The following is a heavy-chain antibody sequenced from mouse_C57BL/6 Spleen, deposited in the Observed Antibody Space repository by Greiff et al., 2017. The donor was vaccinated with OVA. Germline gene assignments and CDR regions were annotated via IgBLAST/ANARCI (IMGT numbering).Heavy chain of an antibody. D-gene: IGHD1-1*01. CDR1: GYAFSSSW. Sequence: QVQLQQSGPELVKPGASVKISCKASGYAFSSSWMNWVKQRPGQGLEWIGRIYPGDGDTNYNGKFKGKATLTADKSSSTAYMQLSSLTSEDSAVYVYAEGYYGSGYRYFDDWGKGTTVTVSS. J-gene: IGHJ1*03. CDR3: AEGYYGSGYRYFDD. CDR2: IYPGDGDT. V-gene: IGHV1-82*01.